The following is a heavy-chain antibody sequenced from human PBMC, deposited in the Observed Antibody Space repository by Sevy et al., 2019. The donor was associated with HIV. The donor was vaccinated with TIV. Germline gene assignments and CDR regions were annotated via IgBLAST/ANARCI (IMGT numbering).Heavy chain of an antibody. CDR2: IYFGGRT. J-gene: IGHJ3*02. CDR1: GGSMTSYY. CDR3: ARVITMEGDAFDI. V-gene: IGHV4-59*01. Sequence: SETLSLTCSVSGGSMTSYYWSWIRQPPGKGLEWIGHIYFGGRTQYNPSLKSRVTISLDSSKHQFSLEVNSVIAADTAVYYCARVITMEGDAFDIWGQRTMVTVSS. D-gene: IGHD3-10*01.